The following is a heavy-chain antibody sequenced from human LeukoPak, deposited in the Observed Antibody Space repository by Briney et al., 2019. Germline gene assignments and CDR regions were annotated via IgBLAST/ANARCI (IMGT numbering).Heavy chain of an antibody. J-gene: IGHJ1*01. CDR2: IKPDGSDK. CDR3: AREGFPPGVLH. V-gene: IGHV3-7*01. CDR1: GFTLSTYW. D-gene: IGHD2-2*01. Sequence: GGSLRLSCEASGFTLSTYWMSWVRQAPGKGPECVANIKPDGSDKYYVDSMKGRFTISRDNAKNSLYLQMNNLRAEDTAVYYCAREGFPPGVLHWGQGTLVTVSS.